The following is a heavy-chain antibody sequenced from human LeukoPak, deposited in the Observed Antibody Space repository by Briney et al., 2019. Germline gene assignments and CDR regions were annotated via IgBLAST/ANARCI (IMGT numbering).Heavy chain of an antibody. J-gene: IGHJ4*02. D-gene: IGHD3-9*01. Sequence: SETLSLTCTVSGGSVSSSLNYWGWIRQPPGKGLEWIGNTYYTGSTYSNLTLKSRLTMSVDTSKNQFSLKLSSVTAADTAVYYCARLTKGRYFDYIFDYWGQGTLLTVSS. V-gene: IGHV4-39*01. CDR1: GGSVSSSLNY. CDR3: ARLTKGRYFDYIFDY. CDR2: TYYTGST.